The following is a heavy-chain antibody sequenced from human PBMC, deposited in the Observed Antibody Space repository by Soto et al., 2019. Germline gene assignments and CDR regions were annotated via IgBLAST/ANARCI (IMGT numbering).Heavy chain of an antibody. CDR2: ISYDGSNK. CDR3: AKDLHSSGPFDY. J-gene: IGHJ4*02. V-gene: IGHV3-30*18. D-gene: IGHD3-22*01. Sequence: QVQLVESGGGVVQPGRSLRLSCAASGFTFSSYGMHWVRQAPGKGLEWVAVISYDGSNKYYADSVKGRFTISRDNSKNTLYLQMNSLRAEDTAVYYCAKDLHSSGPFDYWGQGTLVTVSS. CDR1: GFTFSSYG.